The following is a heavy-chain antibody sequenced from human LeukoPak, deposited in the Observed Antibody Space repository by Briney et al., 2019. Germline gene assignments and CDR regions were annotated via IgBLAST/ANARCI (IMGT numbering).Heavy chain of an antibody. Sequence: PGGSLRLSCAASGFTFSSYWMSWVRQAPGKGLEWVANIKQDGSEKYYVDSVKGRFTISRDNAKNSLYLQMNSLRAEDTAVYHCAREEHYDFWSGYYYYYGMDVWGQGTTVTVSS. CDR1: GFTFSSYW. D-gene: IGHD3-3*01. CDR2: IKQDGSEK. CDR3: AREEHYDFWSGYYYYYGMDV. J-gene: IGHJ6*02. V-gene: IGHV3-7*01.